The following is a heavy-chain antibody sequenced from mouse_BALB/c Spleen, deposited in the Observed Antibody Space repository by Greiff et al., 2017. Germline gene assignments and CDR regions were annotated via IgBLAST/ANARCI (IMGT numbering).Heavy chain of an antibody. CDR3: TRYDYDVAMDY. J-gene: IGHJ4*01. CDR2: INPSNGGT. Sequence: QVQLQQSGAELVKPGASVKLSCKASGYTFTSYYMYWVKQRPGQGLEWIGEINPSNGGTNFNEKFKSKATLTVDKSSSTAYMQLSSLTSEDSAVYYCTRYDYDVAMDYWGQGTSVTGSS. CDR1: GYTFTSYY. D-gene: IGHD2-4*01. V-gene: IGHV1S81*02.